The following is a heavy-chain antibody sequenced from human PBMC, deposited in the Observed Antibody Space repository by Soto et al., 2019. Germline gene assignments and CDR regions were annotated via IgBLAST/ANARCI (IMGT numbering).Heavy chain of an antibody. Sequence: ASVKVSCKASGGTFSSYAISWVRQAPGQGLEWMGGIIPIFGTANYAQKFQGRVTITADESTSTAYMELSSLRSEDTAVYYCARARKDTYYYGSGSYYNHFLGPFDIWGQGTMVTVSS. CDR2: IIPIFGTA. CDR1: GGTFSSYA. J-gene: IGHJ3*02. CDR3: ARARKDTYYYGSGSYYNHFLGPFDI. D-gene: IGHD3-10*01. V-gene: IGHV1-69*13.